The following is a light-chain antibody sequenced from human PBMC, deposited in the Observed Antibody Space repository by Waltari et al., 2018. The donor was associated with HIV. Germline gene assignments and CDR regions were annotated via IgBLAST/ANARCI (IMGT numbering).Light chain of an antibody. CDR3: EVWDETRNRVV. V-gene: IGLV3-21*04. CDR2: YDS. J-gene: IGLJ2*01. Sequence: YVLTQPPSVSVAQGTTATITCEGYRIGTKSVHWYQHKSGQAPQLIIYYDSDRPSGIPERFSGSNSGSAATLTISRVEDGDEADYYCEVWDETRNRVVFGGGTKLFAL. CDR1: RIGTKS.